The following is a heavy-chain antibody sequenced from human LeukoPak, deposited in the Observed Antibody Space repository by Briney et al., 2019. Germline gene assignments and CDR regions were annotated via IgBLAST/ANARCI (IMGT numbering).Heavy chain of an antibody. V-gene: IGHV3-30*03. CDR1: GFTFSTYV. J-gene: IGHJ6*02. D-gene: IGHD1-14*01. CDR2: ISYDGNSK. CDR3: ARVTTSTKYYSGMDI. Sequence: GRSLRLSCAGSGFTFSTYVIHWVRQAPGKGLEWAARISYDGNSKYYADSVKGRFTISRDNSKNTVYLQMDSLRAEDTAVYYCARVTTSTKYYSGMDIWGQGTTVTVSS.